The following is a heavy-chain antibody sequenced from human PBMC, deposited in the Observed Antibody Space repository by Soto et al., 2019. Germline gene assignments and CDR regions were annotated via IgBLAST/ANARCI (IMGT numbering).Heavy chain of an antibody. CDR3: ARGPSGDKIDY. CDR1: SCSFCSACGF. J-gene: IGHJ4*02. D-gene: IGHD1-26*01. Sequence: PSDTLSLTCTLPSCSFCSACGFWTWIRQPPGKGLEWIGHIYNSGNTYSNPSLRSRVTISLDMSKNQFSLKLSSVTAADTAVYYCARGPSGDKIDYWGQG. V-gene: IGHV4-30-4*02. CDR2: IYNSGNT.